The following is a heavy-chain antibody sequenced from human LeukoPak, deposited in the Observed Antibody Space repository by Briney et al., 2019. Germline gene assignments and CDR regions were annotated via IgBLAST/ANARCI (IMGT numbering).Heavy chain of an antibody. Sequence: PGGPLRLSCAASGFTFSNYGMHWVRQAPGKGLEWVAVISYDGSNKYYTDSVKGRFTISRDNSKNTLYLQMNSLRAEDTAVYYCAKDRTAGYDDLVDYWGQGTLVTVSS. J-gene: IGHJ4*02. V-gene: IGHV3-30*18. D-gene: IGHD5-12*01. CDR3: AKDRTAGYDDLVDY. CDR2: ISYDGSNK. CDR1: GFTFSNYG.